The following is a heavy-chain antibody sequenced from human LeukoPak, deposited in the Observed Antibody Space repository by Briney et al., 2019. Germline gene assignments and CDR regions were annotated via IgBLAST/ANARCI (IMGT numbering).Heavy chain of an antibody. D-gene: IGHD3-3*01. J-gene: IGHJ4*02. V-gene: IGHV3-15*01. CDR1: GFTFSDYY. CDR2: IKSKTDGGTT. Sequence: GGSLRLSCAASGFTFSDYYMSWIRQAPGKGLEWVGRIKSKTDGGTTDYAAPVKGRFTISRDDSKNTLYLQMNSLKTEDTAVYYCTTDGYYDFWSGYYWGASWTSYYFDYWGQGTLVTVSS. CDR3: TTDGYYDFWSGYYWGASWTSYYFDY.